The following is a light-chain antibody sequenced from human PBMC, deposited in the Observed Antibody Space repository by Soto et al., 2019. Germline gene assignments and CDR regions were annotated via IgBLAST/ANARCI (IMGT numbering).Light chain of an antibody. V-gene: IGKV1-9*01. J-gene: IGKJ5*01. Sequence: DIQMTQSPSSVSASVGDRVTITCRASQGISSYLAWYQQKPGKAPKLLIYAASTLQSGVPSRFSGSGSGTEFTLTISRLEPEDFAVYYCQHFGSSPPITFGQGTRLEIK. CDR2: AAS. CDR3: QHFGSSPPIT. CDR1: QGISSY.